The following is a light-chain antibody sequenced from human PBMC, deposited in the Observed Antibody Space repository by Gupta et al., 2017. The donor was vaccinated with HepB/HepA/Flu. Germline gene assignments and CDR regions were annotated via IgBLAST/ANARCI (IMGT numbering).Light chain of an antibody. CDR1: SSNIGAGYD. Sequence: QSVLTQPPSVSGAPGQRVTISCTGSSSNIGAGYDVHWYQRFPGRAPKVLIYGNTNRPSGVPDRFSGSKSGTAASLAISGLQAEDEADYYGQSYDSSLRVVFGGGTKVTVL. CDR3: QSYDSSLRVV. CDR2: GNT. J-gene: IGLJ2*01. V-gene: IGLV1-40*01.